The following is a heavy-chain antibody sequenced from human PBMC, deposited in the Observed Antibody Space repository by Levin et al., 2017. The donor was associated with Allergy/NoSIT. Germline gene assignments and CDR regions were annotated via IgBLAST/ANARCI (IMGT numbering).Heavy chain of an antibody. V-gene: IGHV4-38-2*01. CDR3: TRAHYNWRGVYYYYYMDA. J-gene: IGHJ6*03. Sequence: LSLPFSFSFSSLLRGSSWGWVRQSPEKGLEWLASIFHSGTTYYNPSLKGRATISVAPSKNQFSLRLSSVTAADTAQYYCTRAHYNWRGVYYYYYMDAWGKGTTVTVSS. CDR1: FSSLLRGSS. CDR2: IFHSGTT. D-gene: IGHD1-1*01.